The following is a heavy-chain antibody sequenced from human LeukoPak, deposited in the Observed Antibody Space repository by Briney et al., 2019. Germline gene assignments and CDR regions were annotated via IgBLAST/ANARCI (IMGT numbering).Heavy chain of an antibody. D-gene: IGHD1-26*01. CDR2: ISGSGGST. J-gene: IGHJ4*02. CDR3: ARKWDY. Sequence: GGSLRLSCAASGFTFSNYALSWVRQAPGKGLEWVSDISGSGGSTYYADSVKGRFTISRDNAKNSLYLQMNSLRAEDTAVYYCARKWDYWGQGTLVTVSS. V-gene: IGHV3-23*01. CDR1: GFTFSNYA.